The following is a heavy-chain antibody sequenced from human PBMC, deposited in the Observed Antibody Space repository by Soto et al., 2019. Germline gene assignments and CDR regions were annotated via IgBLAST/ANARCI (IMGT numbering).Heavy chain of an antibody. J-gene: IGHJ4*02. V-gene: IGHV1-69*06. D-gene: IGHD3-22*01. CDR2: IIPIFGTA. Sequence: SXKVSCKASGGTXISYAIRWVRQAPGQGLEWMGGIIPIFGTANYAQKFQGRVTITADNSTSTAYMELSSLRSEDTAVYYCARAWGTPNYYDSSGFDYWGQGTLVTVSS. CDR3: ARAWGTPNYYDSSGFDY. CDR1: GGTXISYA.